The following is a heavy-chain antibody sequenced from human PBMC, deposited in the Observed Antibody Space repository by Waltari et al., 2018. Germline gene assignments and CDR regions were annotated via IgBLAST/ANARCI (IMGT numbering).Heavy chain of an antibody. CDR2: IIPILGIA. J-gene: IGHJ4*02. V-gene: IGHV1-69*04. CDR3: ARDQAPDDYGERYFDY. Sequence: QVQLVQSGAEVKKPGSSVKVSCKASGGTFSSYAIRWLRQAPGQGLEWMGGIIPILGIANYAQKFQGRVTITADESTSTAYMELSSLRSEDTAVYYCARDQAPDDYGERYFDYWGQGTLVTVSS. D-gene: IGHD4-17*01. CDR1: GGTFSSYA.